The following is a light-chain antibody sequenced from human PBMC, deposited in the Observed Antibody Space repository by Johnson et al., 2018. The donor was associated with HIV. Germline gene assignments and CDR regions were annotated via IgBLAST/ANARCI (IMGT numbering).Light chain of an antibody. CDR2: DNN. CDR1: SSNIGNNY. CDR3: GTWDSSLSAGGYV. Sequence: QSFLTQPPSVSAAPGQKVTISCSGSSSNIGNNYVSWYQQLPGTAPKLLLYDNNKRPSGIPDRFSGSKSGTSATLGITGLQTGDEADYYCGTWDSSLSAGGYVFGTGTKVTVL. J-gene: IGLJ1*01. V-gene: IGLV1-51*01.